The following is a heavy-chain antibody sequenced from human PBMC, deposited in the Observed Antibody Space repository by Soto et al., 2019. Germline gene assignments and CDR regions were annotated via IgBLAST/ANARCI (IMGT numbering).Heavy chain of an antibody. D-gene: IGHD6-19*01. V-gene: IGHV3-23*01. Sequence: EVQLLESGGGLVQPGGSLRLSCAASGFTFSSYAMSWVRQAPGKGLEWVSAISGSGGSTYYADFVKGRFAITKDNSKITLYLQMNSMRAEDTALYYCAKDPSSIAVNKRYYNWFDPWGQGTLVTVSS. CDR2: ISGSGGST. CDR1: GFTFSSYA. CDR3: AKDPSSIAVNKRYYNWFDP. J-gene: IGHJ5*02.